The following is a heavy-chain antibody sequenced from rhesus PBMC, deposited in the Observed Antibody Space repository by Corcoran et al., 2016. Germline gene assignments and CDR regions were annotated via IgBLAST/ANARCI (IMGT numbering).Heavy chain of an antibody. CDR3: ARVLYGCTLTSAFDY. CDR2: IYWTDSK. CDR1: GFSISSSGTG. V-gene: IGHV2-95*01. Sequence: QVTLKESGAALVKPTQTLTLTCTLYGFSISSSGTGVGWIRQPPGKDLEWFASIYWTDSKYYSTSLKSRLTISKNTSKTLVVLTMTNMDPVDKATYFCARVLYGCTLTSAFDYWGQGVLVTVSS. D-gene: IGHD2-33*01. J-gene: IGHJ4*01.